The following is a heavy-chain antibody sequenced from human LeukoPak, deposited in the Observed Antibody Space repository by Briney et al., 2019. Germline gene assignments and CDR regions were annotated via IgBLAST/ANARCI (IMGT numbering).Heavy chain of an antibody. CDR2: INYRGST. J-gene: IGHJ4*02. D-gene: IGHD3-16*01. Sequence: SETLSLTCAVYGGSFSGYYWSWIRQPPGKGLEYIGSINYRGSTYYNPSLKSRVTLSVDTSKNQFSLKLNSVTAADTAVYYCATYKYDYVWGNQHFDYWGQGTLVAVSS. CDR3: ATYKYDYVWGNQHFDY. V-gene: IGHV4-34*10. CDR1: GGSFSGYY.